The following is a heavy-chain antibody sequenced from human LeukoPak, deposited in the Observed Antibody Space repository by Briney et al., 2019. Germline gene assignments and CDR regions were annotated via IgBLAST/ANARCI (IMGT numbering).Heavy chain of an antibody. CDR2: INWNGGST. D-gene: IGHD5-18*01. CDR3: AATVDTAMVHYSGYYYCMDV. J-gene: IGHJ6*03. V-gene: IGHV3-20*04. Sequence: GGSLRLSCAASGLTFEDYGMSWVRHVPGKGLEWVAGINWNGGSTDYADSVKGRFTISRDNAKNSLYLQMNSLRAEDTALYYCAATVDTAMVHYSGYYYCMDVWGKGTTVTVSS. CDR1: GLTFEDYG.